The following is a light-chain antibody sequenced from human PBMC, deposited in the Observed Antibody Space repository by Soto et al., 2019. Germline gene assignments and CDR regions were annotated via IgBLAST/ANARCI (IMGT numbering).Light chain of an antibody. Sequence: IVMTQSPATLSVSPGDRATLSCRASQSVRSKLAWYQHKPGQSPRLLIYDTSTRATGIPARFSGSGSGTEFTLTISSLQSEDFAVYYCKQYNNWPPITFGPGTRLEIK. CDR3: KQYNNWPPIT. CDR1: QSVRSK. J-gene: IGKJ5*01. V-gene: IGKV3-15*01. CDR2: DTS.